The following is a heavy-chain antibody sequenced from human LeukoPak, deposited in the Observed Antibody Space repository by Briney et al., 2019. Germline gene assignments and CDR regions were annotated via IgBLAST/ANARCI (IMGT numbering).Heavy chain of an antibody. CDR2: IKQDGSEK. CDR1: GFIFSSYW. J-gene: IGHJ4*02. CDR3: ALSRTLDY. Sequence: GGSLRLSCAASGFIFSSYWMSWVRQAPGKGLEWVANIKQDGSEKYCVDSVKGRFTISRDNAKNSLYVQMNSLRAEDTAVYYCALSRTLDYWGQGTLVTVSS. V-gene: IGHV3-7*01.